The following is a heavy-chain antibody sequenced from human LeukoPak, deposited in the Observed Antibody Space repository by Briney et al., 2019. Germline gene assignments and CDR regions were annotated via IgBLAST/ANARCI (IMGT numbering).Heavy chain of an antibody. V-gene: IGHV3-23*01. CDR2: ISGSGGST. D-gene: IGHD2-21*02. Sequence: PGGSLRLPCAASGFTFSSYAMSWVRQAPGKGLEWVSAISGSGGSTYYADSVKGRFTIFRDNSKNTLYLQMNSLRAEDTAVYYCARGLDDCGGDCYDGALDYWGQGTLVTVSS. J-gene: IGHJ4*02. CDR3: ARGLDDCGGDCYDGALDY. CDR1: GFTFSSYA.